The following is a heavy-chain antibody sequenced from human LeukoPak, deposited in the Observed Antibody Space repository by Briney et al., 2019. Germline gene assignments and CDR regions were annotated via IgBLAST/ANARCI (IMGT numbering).Heavy chain of an antibody. Sequence: SETLSLTCTVSGGSISSYYWSWIRQPPGKGLEWIGYIYHSGSTYYNPSLKSRVTISVDRSKNQFSLKLSSVTAADTAVYYCARDRYYGSGSQAAFDIWGQGTMVTVSS. V-gene: IGHV4-59*12. CDR1: GGSISSYY. CDR2: IYHSGST. CDR3: ARDRYYGSGSQAAFDI. J-gene: IGHJ3*02. D-gene: IGHD3-10*01.